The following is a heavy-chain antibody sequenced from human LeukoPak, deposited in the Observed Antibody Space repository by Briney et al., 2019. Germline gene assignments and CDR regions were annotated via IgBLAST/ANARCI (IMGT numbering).Heavy chain of an antibody. D-gene: IGHD3-3*01. CDR3: ARGGGDS. V-gene: IGHV3-7*01. J-gene: IGHJ4*02. CDR2: ITQEESER. CDR1: GFTFSTSW. Sequence: GGSLRLSCAASGFTFSTSWMNWVRQAPGKGLEWAAMITQEESERYYVDSVKGRFIISRDNVKSSLYLQMNSLRAEDTAVYYCARGGGDSWGQGTLVTVFS.